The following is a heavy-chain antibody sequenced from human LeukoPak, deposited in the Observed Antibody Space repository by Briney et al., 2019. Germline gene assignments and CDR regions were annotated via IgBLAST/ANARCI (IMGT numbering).Heavy chain of an antibody. Sequence: SETLSLTCAVYVGSFSGYYWRWIRQPPGKGLEWIGEINHSGSTNYNPSLKSRVTISVDTSKNQFSLKLSSVTAADTAVYYCARGWPGYCSGGSCIYYGMDVWGQGTTVTVSS. D-gene: IGHD2-15*01. CDR2: INHSGST. J-gene: IGHJ6*02. CDR1: VGSFSGYY. CDR3: ARGWPGYCSGGSCIYYGMDV. V-gene: IGHV4-34*01.